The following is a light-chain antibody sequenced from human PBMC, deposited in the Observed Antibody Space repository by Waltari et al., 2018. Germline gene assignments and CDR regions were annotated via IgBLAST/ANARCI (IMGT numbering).Light chain of an antibody. CDR2: AAS. V-gene: IGKV1-8*01. J-gene: IGKJ1*01. CDR1: QSISSY. Sequence: IQMTQSPPTLSASVGDRVTITCRASQSISSYLAWYQQKPGKAPKVLIYAASTLQSGVPSRFSGSGSGTDFTLTISCLQSEDFAIYYCQQYYSSPATFGQGTKVEIK. CDR3: QQYYSSPAT.